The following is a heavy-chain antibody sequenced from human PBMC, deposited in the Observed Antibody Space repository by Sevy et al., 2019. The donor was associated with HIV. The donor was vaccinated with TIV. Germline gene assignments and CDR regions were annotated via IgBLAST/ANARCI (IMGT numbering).Heavy chain of an antibody. D-gene: IGHD1-26*01. CDR2: INHSGST. CDR3: ARESPLGVEWELSRPQNWFDP. CDR1: GGSFSGYY. V-gene: IGHV4-34*01. J-gene: IGHJ5*02. Sequence: SETLSLTCGVYGGSFSGYYWSWIRQPPGKGLEWIGEINHSGSTNYNPSLKSRVTISVDTSKNQFSLKLSSVTAADTAVYYCARESPLGVEWELSRPQNWFDPWGQGTLVTVSS.